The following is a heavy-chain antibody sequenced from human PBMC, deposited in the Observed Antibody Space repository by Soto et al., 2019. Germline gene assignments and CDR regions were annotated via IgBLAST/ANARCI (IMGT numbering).Heavy chain of an antibody. D-gene: IGHD3-3*01. J-gene: IGHJ6*02. V-gene: IGHV3-30-3*01. CDR3: ARELERITIFGVVKNYYYGMDV. CDR1: GFTFSSYA. CDR2: ISYDGSNK. Sequence: GGSLRLSCAASGFTFSSYAMHWVRQAPGKGLEWVAVISYDGSNKYYADSVKGRFTISRDNSKNTLYLQMNSLRAEDTAVYYCARELERITIFGVVKNYYYGMDVWGQGTTVTVSS.